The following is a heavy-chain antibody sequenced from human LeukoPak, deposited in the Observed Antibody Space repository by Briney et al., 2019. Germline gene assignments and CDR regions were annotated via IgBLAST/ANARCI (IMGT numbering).Heavy chain of an antibody. Sequence: PGGSLRLSCAASGFTFSTYWMSWVRQAPGKGLECLANKKQDGSQTSYVDSVRGRFTISRDNAKNSLFLQMNSLTAEDTAVYYCARLYCSGATCYANLDYWGQGTLVAISS. CDR2: KKQDGSQT. CDR3: ARLYCSGATCYANLDY. D-gene: IGHD2-15*01. J-gene: IGHJ4*02. CDR1: GFTFSTYW. V-gene: IGHV3-7*04.